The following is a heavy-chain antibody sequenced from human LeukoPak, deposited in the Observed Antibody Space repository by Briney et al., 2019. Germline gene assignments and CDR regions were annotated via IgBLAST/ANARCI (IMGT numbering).Heavy chain of an antibody. CDR2: ISSSSSYI. CDR1: GFTFSSYS. J-gene: IGHJ4*02. Sequence: PGGSLRLSCAASGFTFSSYSMNWVPQARGRGVECVSSISSSSSYIYYADSVKGRFTISRDNAKNSLYLKMNSLRAEDTAVYYCARHFLNWNVVGSDYWGQGTLVTVSS. V-gene: IGHV3-21*01. CDR3: ARHFLNWNVVGSDY. D-gene: IGHD1-1*01.